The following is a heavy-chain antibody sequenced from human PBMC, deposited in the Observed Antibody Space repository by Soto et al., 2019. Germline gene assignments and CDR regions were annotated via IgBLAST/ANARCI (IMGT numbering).Heavy chain of an antibody. Sequence: ETLSLTCAVYGGSFSGYYWSWIRQPPGKGLEWIGEINHSGSTNFNPSLKSRVTISVDTSKNQFSLKLSPVTAADTAVYYCARGKKWWSKFLDHYYGMDVWGQGTTVTVSS. D-gene: IGHD2-15*01. CDR1: GGSFSGYY. CDR2: INHSGST. V-gene: IGHV4-34*01. J-gene: IGHJ6*02. CDR3: ARGKKWWSKFLDHYYGMDV.